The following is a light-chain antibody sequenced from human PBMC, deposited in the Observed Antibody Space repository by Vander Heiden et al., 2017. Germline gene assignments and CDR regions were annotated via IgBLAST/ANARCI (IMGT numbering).Light chain of an antibody. Sequence: DIQMTQSPSSLSASVGDRVTITCRASQCISNYLAWYQQKPGKVPKLLIYAASTLQSGVPARFSGSGSGTEFTLTISSLQPEDVATYYCQKYNSAPRTFGPGTKVDIK. CDR1: QCISNY. J-gene: IGKJ3*01. V-gene: IGKV1-27*01. CDR3: QKYNSAPRT. CDR2: AAS.